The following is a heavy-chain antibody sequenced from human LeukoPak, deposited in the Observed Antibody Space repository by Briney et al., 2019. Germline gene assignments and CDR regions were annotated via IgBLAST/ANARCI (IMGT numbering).Heavy chain of an antibody. Sequence: SETLSLTCTVSGGSISSYYWSWIRRPAGRGLEWIGRIYTSGSTNYNPSLKSRVTMSVDASKNQFSLKLSSVTAADTAVYYCARYGGNGNDAFDIWGQGTMVTVSS. J-gene: IGHJ3*02. CDR3: ARYGGNGNDAFDI. V-gene: IGHV4-4*07. CDR1: GGSISSYY. D-gene: IGHD4-23*01. CDR2: IYTSGST.